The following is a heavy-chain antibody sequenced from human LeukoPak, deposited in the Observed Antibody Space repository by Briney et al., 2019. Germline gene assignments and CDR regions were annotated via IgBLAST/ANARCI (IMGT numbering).Heavy chain of an antibody. J-gene: IGHJ4*02. CDR2: ISYDGSNK. D-gene: IGHD5-12*01. CDR3: AREQAFYSGYDY. Sequence: QPGRSLRLSCAASGFTFSSYAMHWVRQAPGKGLEWVAVISYDGSNKYYADSVKGRFTISRDSSKNTLYLQMNSLRAEDTAVYYCAREQAFYSGYDYWGQGTLVTVSS. CDR1: GFTFSSYA. V-gene: IGHV3-30*04.